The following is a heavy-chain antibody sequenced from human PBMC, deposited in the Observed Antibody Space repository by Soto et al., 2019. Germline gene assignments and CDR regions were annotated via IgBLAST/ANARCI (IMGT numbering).Heavy chain of an antibody. Sequence: ASVKVSCKASGYTFTSYGISWVRQAPGQGLERMGWISAYNGNTNYAQKHQGRDTMTTDTSTSTAYMELRSLRSDDTAVYYCARDVLVDIVLHGWFDPWGQGTLVTVSS. V-gene: IGHV1-18*01. CDR3: ARDVLVDIVLHGWFDP. CDR1: GYTFTSYG. D-gene: IGHD5-12*01. CDR2: ISAYNGNT. J-gene: IGHJ5*02.